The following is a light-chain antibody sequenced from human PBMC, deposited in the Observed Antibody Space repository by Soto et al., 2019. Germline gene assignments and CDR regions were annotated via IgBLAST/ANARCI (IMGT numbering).Light chain of an antibody. CDR2: EDI. CDR1: SSDVGGYAY. Sequence: QSALTQPRSVSGSPGQSVTISCTGTSSDVGGYAYVSWYQQHPGKAPTLMIYEDIKRPSGVPDRLSGSKSGNTASLTISGLQAEDEADYYCCSYAGSYNLVFGGGTKLTVL. CDR3: CSYAGSYNLV. V-gene: IGLV2-11*01. J-gene: IGLJ2*01.